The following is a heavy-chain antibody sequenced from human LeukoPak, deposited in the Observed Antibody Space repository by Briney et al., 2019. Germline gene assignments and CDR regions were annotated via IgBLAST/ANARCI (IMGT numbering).Heavy chain of an antibody. CDR1: GGSFSGYY. J-gene: IGHJ4*02. CDR2: INHSGST. Sequence: KPSETLSLTCAVYGGSFSGYYWSWIRQPPGKGLEWIGEINHSGSTNYNPSLKSRVTISVDTSKNQFSLKLSSVTAADTAVYYCATDRGWRTSGYYLYYFEYWGQGTLVTYSS. CDR3: ATDRGWRTSGYYLYYFEY. V-gene: IGHV4-34*01. D-gene: IGHD3-3*01.